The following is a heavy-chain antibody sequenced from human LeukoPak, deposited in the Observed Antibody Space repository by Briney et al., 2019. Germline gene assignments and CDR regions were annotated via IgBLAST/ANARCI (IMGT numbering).Heavy chain of an antibody. D-gene: IGHD6-19*01. J-gene: IGHJ4*02. Sequence: EPGGSLRLSCAASGFTFSSYSMNWVRQAPGKGLEWVSYISSSSSTIYYADSVKGRFTISRDNAKNSLYLQMNSLRAEDTAVYYCARDEGSGWSPHHDYWGQGTLVTVSS. CDR1: GFTFSSYS. CDR3: ARDEGSGWSPHHDY. V-gene: IGHV3-48*01. CDR2: ISSSSSTI.